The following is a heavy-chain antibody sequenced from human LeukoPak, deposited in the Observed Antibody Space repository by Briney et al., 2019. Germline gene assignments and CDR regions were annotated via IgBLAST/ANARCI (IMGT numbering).Heavy chain of an antibody. D-gene: IGHD6-13*01. Sequence: ASVKVSCKASGYTFNYYYMHWVRQAPGQGLEWMGWINPDSGDAMYAQRFQDRVTMTRDTSITTVYMELSSLKSDDTAMYYCARAHSSSLPYWFDSWGQGTLVTVSS. J-gene: IGHJ5*01. CDR1: GYTFNYYY. CDR2: INPDSGDA. CDR3: ARAHSSSLPYWFDS. V-gene: IGHV1-2*02.